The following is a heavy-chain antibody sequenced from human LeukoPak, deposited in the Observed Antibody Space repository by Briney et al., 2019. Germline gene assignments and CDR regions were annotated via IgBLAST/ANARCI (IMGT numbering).Heavy chain of an antibody. V-gene: IGHV4-59*04. CDR3: ARDMMGYDDAFDI. CDR1: GGSISSYY. Sequence: SETLSLTCTVSGGSISSYYWSWIRQLPGKGLEWIGSIYYSGSTYYNPSLKSRVTMSVDTSKNQFSLRLSSVTAADTAVYYCARDMMGYDDAFDIWGQGTMVTVSS. CDR2: IYYSGST. D-gene: IGHD5-12*01. J-gene: IGHJ3*02.